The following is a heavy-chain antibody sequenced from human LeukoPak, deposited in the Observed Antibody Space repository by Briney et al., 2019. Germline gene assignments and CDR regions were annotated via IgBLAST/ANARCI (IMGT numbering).Heavy chain of an antibody. V-gene: IGHV4-34*01. J-gene: IGHJ5*02. Sequence: SETLSLTCAVYGGSFTGYYWTWIRRPPGKGLEWIGEINHSGSTNYNPSLKSRVTISVDTSKNQFSLKLRSVTAADTAVYYCARGPRQPVDRWFDPWGQGTLVTVSS. D-gene: IGHD6-13*01. CDR2: INHSGST. CDR1: GGSFTGYY. CDR3: ARGPRQPVDRWFDP.